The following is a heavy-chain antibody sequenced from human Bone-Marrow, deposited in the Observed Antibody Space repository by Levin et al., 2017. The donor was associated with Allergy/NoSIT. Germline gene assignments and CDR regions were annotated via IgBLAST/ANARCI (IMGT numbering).Heavy chain of an antibody. CDR2: IYYSGSI. Sequence: SETLSLTCTVSGAFIGSSSNPWSWIRQHPGTGLEWIGYIYYSGSIYYNPSLESRLIISADTSKNQFSLKLSSVTAADTAVYYCARAGPSLAFDYWGQGTPVTVSS. V-gene: IGHV4-31*03. CDR3: ARAGPSLAFDY. J-gene: IGHJ4*02. CDR1: GAFIGSSSNP.